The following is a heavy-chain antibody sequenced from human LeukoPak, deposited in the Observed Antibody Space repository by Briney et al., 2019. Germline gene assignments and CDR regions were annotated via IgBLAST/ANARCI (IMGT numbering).Heavy chain of an antibody. J-gene: IGHJ1*01. CDR1: GYTFIDYY. CDR3: ARDESTSILWW. Sequence: ASVKVSCKASGYTFIDYYMHSVRQAPGQGLEWMGIINPSGGSTSYAQKFQGRVTMTRDTSTSTVYMELSSLRSEGTAVYYCARDESTSILWWWGQGTLVTVSS. CDR2: INPSGGST. D-gene: IGHD2-21*01. V-gene: IGHV1-46*01.